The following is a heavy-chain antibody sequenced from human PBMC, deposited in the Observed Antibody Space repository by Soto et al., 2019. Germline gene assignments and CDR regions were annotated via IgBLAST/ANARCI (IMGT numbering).Heavy chain of an antibody. D-gene: IGHD6-13*01. CDR1: GGTFSTYT. Sequence: QVQLVQSGAEVKKPGSSVKVSCKASGGTFSTYTIIWVRQAPGQGLEWMGRILPMLDITNNAQRFQGRVTITADKSTRTAYLELSSLRSEDTAVYYCTLGSWSAETFDIWGRGTMVTVSS. J-gene: IGHJ3*02. V-gene: IGHV1-69*02. CDR2: ILPMLDIT. CDR3: TLGSWSAETFDI.